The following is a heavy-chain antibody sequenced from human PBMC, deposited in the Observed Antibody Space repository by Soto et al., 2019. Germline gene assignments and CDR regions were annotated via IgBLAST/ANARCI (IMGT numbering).Heavy chain of an antibody. CDR1: GDSVPSNSAA. J-gene: IGHJ6*02. CDR2: TYYRSKWYN. D-gene: IGHD5-18*01. Sequence: SQTLSLTCAISGDSVPSNSAAWNWIRQSPSRGLEWLGRTYYRSKWYNDYAVSVKSRITINPDTSKNQFSLQLNSVTPEDTAVYYCARANRASRRGYSYGYPADYYYYYGMDVWGQGTTVTVSS. CDR3: ARANRASRRGYSYGYPADYYYYYGMDV. V-gene: IGHV6-1*01.